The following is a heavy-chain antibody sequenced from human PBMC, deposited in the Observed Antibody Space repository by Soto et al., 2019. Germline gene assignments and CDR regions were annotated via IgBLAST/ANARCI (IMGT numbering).Heavy chain of an antibody. CDR3: ARIVGARLNDY. J-gene: IGHJ4*02. V-gene: IGHV3-11*05. CDR2: ISTTGSYT. Sequence: QVQLVESGGGLVKPGGSLRLSCAASGFTFNDYYMTWFRQAPGKGLEWVSCISTTGSYTNYADSVKGRFTVSRDNANNSMYLQMNSLRDEDTAVYYGARIVGARLNDYWGQGTLVTVSS. CDR1: GFTFNDYY. D-gene: IGHD1-26*01.